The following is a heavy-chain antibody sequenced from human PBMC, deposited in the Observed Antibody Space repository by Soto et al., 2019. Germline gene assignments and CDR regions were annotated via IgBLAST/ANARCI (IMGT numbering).Heavy chain of an antibody. CDR3: ARVHGSGSYFPFDY. CDR2: IYPVDSDT. V-gene: IGHV5-51*01. D-gene: IGHD3-10*01. CDR1: CYIFTSDW. Sequence: GESLKISCKCSCYIFTSDWSCGVRQIPGKGLEWRGIIYPVDSDTRYSPSFQGQVPISADKSISTAYLQWSSLKASDNAMYSCARVHGSGSYFPFDYWGQGTLVTVSS. J-gene: IGHJ4*02.